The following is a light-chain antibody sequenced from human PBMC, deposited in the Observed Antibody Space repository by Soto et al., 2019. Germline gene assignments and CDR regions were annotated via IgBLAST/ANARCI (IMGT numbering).Light chain of an antibody. CDR1: VLAKKY. CDR3: YPAADNNRV. CDR2: KDS. J-gene: IGLJ2*01. Sequence: SYELTQPSSVSVSPGQTARITCSGDVLAKKYARWFQQKPGQAPVLVIYKDSERPSGIPERFSGSSSGTTVTLTISGAQVEDEADYYCYPAADNNRVFGGGTKLTVL. V-gene: IGLV3-27*01.